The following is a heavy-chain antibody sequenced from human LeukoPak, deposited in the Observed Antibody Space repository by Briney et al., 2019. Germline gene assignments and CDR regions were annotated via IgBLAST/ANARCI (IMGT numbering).Heavy chain of an antibody. D-gene: IGHD2-15*01. CDR2: ISWNSGSI. J-gene: IGHJ4*02. Sequence: PGGSLRLSCSVSGFTISSHYMAWVRQAPGKGLEWVSGISWNSGSIGYADSVKGRFTISRDNAKNSLYLQMNSLRAEDTALYYCAKAGWSSLHYFDYWGQGTLVTVSS. CDR3: AKAGWSSLHYFDY. CDR1: GFTISSHY. V-gene: IGHV3-9*01.